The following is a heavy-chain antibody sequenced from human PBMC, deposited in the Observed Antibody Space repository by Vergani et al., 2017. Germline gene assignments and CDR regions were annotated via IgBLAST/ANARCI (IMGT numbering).Heavy chain of an antibody. CDR1: GDSITYGAFY. Sequence: QVQLQESGPGLVKPSQTLSLTCSVSGDSITYGAFYWSWMRQPPGKGLEWIGEINDSGTTKYNPSLKSRLTISVDTSKKQLSLNLSSVTAADTAKYYCAGAPSGRKSYGRGRMHVWGQGTTVTVSS. D-gene: IGHD1-26*01. V-gene: IGHV4-39*07. CDR3: AGAPSGRKSYGRGRMHV. CDR2: INDSGTT. J-gene: IGHJ6*02.